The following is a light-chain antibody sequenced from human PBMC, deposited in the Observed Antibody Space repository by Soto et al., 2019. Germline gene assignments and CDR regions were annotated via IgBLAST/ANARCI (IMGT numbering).Light chain of an antibody. CDR2: DVS. CDR3: SLDIGGITRV. J-gene: IGLJ3*02. V-gene: IGLV2-14*01. Sequence: QSALTQPASVSGSPGQSSTISCTGTSSDVGGYNYVSWYQQHPGKAPKLMIYDVSNRPSGVSNRFSGSMSGNTGSLTISGLEAEDEGDYYWSLDIGGITRVFGGGVMLSVL. CDR1: SSDVGGYNY.